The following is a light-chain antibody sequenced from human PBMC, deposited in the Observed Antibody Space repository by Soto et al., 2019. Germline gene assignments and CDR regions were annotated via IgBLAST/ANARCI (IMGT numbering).Light chain of an antibody. CDR3: CSYAGSYTWV. J-gene: IGLJ7*01. CDR2: DVS. Sequence: QSALTQPRSVSGSPGQSVTISCTGTSSDNYVSWYQQHPGKVPKLMIYDVSQRPSGVPDRFSGSKSGNTASLTISGLQAEDEADYYCCSYAGSYTWVFGGGTQLTVL. V-gene: IGLV2-11*01. CDR1: SSDNY.